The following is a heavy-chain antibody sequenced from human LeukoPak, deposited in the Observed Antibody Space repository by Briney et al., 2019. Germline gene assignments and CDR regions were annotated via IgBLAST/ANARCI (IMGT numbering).Heavy chain of an antibody. J-gene: IGHJ3*02. CDR2: ISAYNGNT. CDR3: ARIAAAGTIFGAFDI. D-gene: IGHD6-13*01. V-gene: IGHV1-18*01. CDR1: GYTFTSYG. Sequence: ASVKVSCKASGYTFTSYGISWVRQAPGQGLEWMGWISAYNGNTNYAQKLQGRVTMTTDTSTSTAYMELRSLRSDDTAVYYCARIAAAGTIFGAFDIWGQGTMVTVSS.